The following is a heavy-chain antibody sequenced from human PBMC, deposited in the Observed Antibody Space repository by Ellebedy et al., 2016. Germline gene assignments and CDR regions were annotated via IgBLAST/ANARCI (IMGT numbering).Heavy chain of an antibody. D-gene: IGHD3-3*01. J-gene: IGHJ4*02. CDR2: IYYSGST. V-gene: IGHV4-39*07. CDR3: ARDWRGHCYFDF. CDR1: GGSISSSGHY. Sequence: SETLSLTCTVSGGSISSSGHYWGWIRQPPGKGLEWIGSIYYSGSTYYNPSLKSRVTIFVDTSKNQFSLKLSSVTAADTAVYYCARDWRGHCYFDFWGQGTLVTVSS.